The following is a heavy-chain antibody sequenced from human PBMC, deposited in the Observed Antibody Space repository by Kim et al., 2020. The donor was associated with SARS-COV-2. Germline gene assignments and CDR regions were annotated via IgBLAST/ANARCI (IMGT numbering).Heavy chain of an antibody. CDR1: GGSITTSNW. CDR3: ARDSYFYGSGSLDC. D-gene: IGHD3-10*01. CDR2: IFHSGAT. Sequence: SETLSLTCGVSGGSITTSNWWTWVRQPPGKGLEWIGEIFHSGATNYSPSLKSRVTISVDKSKKQFSLKLSSVTADDTAVYYCARDSYFYGSGSLDCWGQG. V-gene: IGHV4-4*02. J-gene: IGHJ4*02.